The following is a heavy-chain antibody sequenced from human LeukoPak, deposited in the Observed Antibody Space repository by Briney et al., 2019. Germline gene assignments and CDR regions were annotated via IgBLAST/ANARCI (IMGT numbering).Heavy chain of an antibody. Sequence: GRSLRLSCAASGFTFSSYGMHWVRQAPGKGLEWVAVISYDGSNKYCADSVKGRFTISRDNSKNTLYLQMTSLRAEDTAVYYCAKSVYYYDSRGAFDIWGQGTMVTVSS. J-gene: IGHJ3*02. V-gene: IGHV3-30*18. CDR2: ISYDGSNK. D-gene: IGHD3-22*01. CDR1: GFTFSSYG. CDR3: AKSVYYYDSRGAFDI.